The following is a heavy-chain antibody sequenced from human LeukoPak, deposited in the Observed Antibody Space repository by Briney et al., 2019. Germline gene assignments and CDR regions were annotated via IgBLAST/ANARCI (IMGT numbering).Heavy chain of an antibody. CDR3: ARVAKHFRCDLSFYFMDV. J-gene: IGHJ6*03. D-gene: IGHD2/OR15-2a*01. CDR1: GVSIINYY. Sequence: AETLSLTCTMSGVSIINYYWTWVRQPPGKGLEWVGHIYYSGGTNYNPSLKSRVTISVDTSKKEFSLKLTSVIAADTAVYYCARVAKHFRCDLSFYFMDVWGIGTTVTISS. CDR2: IYYSGGT. V-gene: IGHV4-59*01.